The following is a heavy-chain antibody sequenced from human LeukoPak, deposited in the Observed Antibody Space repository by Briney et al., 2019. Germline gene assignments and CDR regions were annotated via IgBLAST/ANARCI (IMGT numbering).Heavy chain of an antibody. CDR3: ARTSPAPGTDYFDY. J-gene: IGHJ4*02. D-gene: IGHD6-13*01. Sequence: SETLSLTCAVSGGSISGSNYYWVWIRQPPGKGLEWIGRSDYSGSTYYNPSLKSRVTISVDTSKNQFSLKLSSVTAADTAVYYCARTSPAPGTDYFDYWGQGTLVTVSS. V-gene: IGHV4-39*01. CDR2: SDYSGST. CDR1: GGSISGSNYY.